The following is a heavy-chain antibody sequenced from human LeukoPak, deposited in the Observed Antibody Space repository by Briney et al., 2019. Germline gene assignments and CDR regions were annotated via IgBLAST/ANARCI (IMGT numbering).Heavy chain of an antibody. CDR1: GFTFSSYS. D-gene: IGHD3-3*01. J-gene: IGHJ4*02. CDR2: ISSSSSYI. CDR3: VRDFGVVTDSDY. Sequence: GGCLRLSCAASGFTFSSYSMNWVRQAPGKGLEWVSSISSSSSYIYYADSVKGRFTISRDNAKNSLYLQMNSLRAEDTAVYYCVRDFGVVTDSDYWGQGTLVTVSS. V-gene: IGHV3-21*01.